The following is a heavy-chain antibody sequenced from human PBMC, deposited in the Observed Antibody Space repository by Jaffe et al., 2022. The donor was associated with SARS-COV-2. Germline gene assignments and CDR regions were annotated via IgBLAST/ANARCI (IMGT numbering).Heavy chain of an antibody. J-gene: IGHJ3*02. CDR1: GFTFSSYS. CDR3: AREGLRRDGYNGAFDI. V-gene: IGHV3-21*01. Sequence: EVQLVESGGGLVKPGGSLRLSCAASGFTFSSYSMNWVRQAPGKGLEWVSSISSSSSYIYYADSVKGRFTISRDNAKNSLYLQMNSLRAEDTAVYYCAREGLRRDGYNGAFDIWGQGTMVTVSS. D-gene: IGHD5-12*01. CDR2: ISSSSSYI.